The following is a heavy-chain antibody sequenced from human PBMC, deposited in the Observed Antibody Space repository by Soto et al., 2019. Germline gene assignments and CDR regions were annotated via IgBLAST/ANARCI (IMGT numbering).Heavy chain of an antibody. J-gene: IGHJ6*02. D-gene: IGHD2-15*01. V-gene: IGHV4-39*01. CDR1: SAPVSSTTYT. Sequence: QLQLQESGPGLVKPSETLSLTCTVSSAPVSSTTYTWGWIRQPPGKGLEWVASVYYGGRSYYNPSLNRRVTISVGTSKNQFSLKMTSVRAADTAVNYCARLNGYCIRGSCHGHYAMDVWGQGTTVTVSS. CDR2: VYYGGRS. CDR3: ARLNGYCIRGSCHGHYAMDV.